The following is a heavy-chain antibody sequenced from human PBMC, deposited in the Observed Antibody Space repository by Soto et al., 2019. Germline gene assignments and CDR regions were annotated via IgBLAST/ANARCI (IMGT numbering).Heavy chain of an antibody. Sequence: QVQLVESGGGVVQPGRSLRLSCAAYGFTFSSYGMHWVRQAPGKGLEWVAVIWYDGSNKYYADSVKGRFTISRDNSKNTLYLQMNSLRAEDTAVYYCATTVTTYYYYGMDVWGQGTTVTVSS. J-gene: IGHJ6*02. V-gene: IGHV3-33*01. CDR3: ATTVTTYYYYGMDV. CDR1: GFTFSSYG. D-gene: IGHD4-17*01. CDR2: IWYDGSNK.